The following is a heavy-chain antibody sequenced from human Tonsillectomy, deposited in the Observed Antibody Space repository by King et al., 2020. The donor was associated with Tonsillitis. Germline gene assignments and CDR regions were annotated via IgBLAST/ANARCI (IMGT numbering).Heavy chain of an antibody. D-gene: IGHD1-26*01. V-gene: IGHV4-59*01. CDR1: GNSSSKYY. CDR2: LYDAGRA. J-gene: IGHJ5*02. CDR3: ARSKSYYAATDL. Sequence: VQLQESGPGLVKTSETLSLTCLASGNSSSKYYWSWIRQSPGKGLEWIASLYDAGRATVRYNPSLQSRLTISVDPSKSHVYLKLRSVTTADTAVYFCARSKSYYAATDLWGQGTLVTVSS.